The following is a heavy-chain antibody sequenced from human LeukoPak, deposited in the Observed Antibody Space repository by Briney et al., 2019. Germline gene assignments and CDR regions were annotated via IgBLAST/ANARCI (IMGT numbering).Heavy chain of an antibody. CDR1: GFTFSSYA. D-gene: IGHD6-6*01. J-gene: IGHJ6*02. Sequence: PGGSLRLSCAASGFTFSSYAMSWVRQAPGKGLEWVSAISGSGGSTYYADSVKGRFTISRDNSKNTLYLQMNSLRAEDTAVYYCAKTLPPSSIAAHPLEYYYYYGMDVWGQGTTVTVSS. V-gene: IGHV3-23*01. CDR3: AKTLPPSSIAAHPLEYYYYYGMDV. CDR2: ISGSGGST.